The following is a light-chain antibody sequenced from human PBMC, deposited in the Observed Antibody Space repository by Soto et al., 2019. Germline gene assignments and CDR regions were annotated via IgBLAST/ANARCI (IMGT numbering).Light chain of an antibody. V-gene: IGKV1-39*01. CDR1: QSISTY. CDR2: GAS. CDR3: QVTSNLQWT. Sequence: MSMSLSALSVYVGARVTMTCRASQSISTYLEWFQQKPGKAPKLLIHGASTLQSGVPSRFSGSGSGTDFTLTISSLQPEDFATYYCQVTSNLQWTFGQGTKVDI. J-gene: IGKJ1*01.